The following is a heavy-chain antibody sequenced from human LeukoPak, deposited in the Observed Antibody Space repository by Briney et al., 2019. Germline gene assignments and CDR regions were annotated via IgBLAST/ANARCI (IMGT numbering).Heavy chain of an antibody. D-gene: IGHD2-2*01. CDR2: INHSGST. CDR3: ARAISGGDIVVVPAAMHQGGFDY. Sequence: GSLRLSCAASGFTFSSYEMNWVRQPPGKGLEWIGEINHSGSTNYNPSLKSRVTISVDTSKNQFSLKLSSVTAADTAVYYCARAISGGDIVVVPAAMHQGGFDYWGQGTLVTVSS. J-gene: IGHJ4*02. CDR1: GFTFSSYE. V-gene: IGHV4-34*01.